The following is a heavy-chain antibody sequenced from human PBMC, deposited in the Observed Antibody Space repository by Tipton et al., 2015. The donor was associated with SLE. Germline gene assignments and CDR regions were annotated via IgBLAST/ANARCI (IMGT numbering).Heavy chain of an antibody. CDR2: IYHSGST. CDR1: GYSISSGYY. V-gene: IGHV4-38-2*02. J-gene: IGHJ3*02. D-gene: IGHD3-10*01. CDR3: ARDPHMVQGSNAFDI. Sequence: TLSLTCAVSGYSISSGYYWGGIRQPPGKGLEWIGSIYHSGSTYYNPSLKRRVTISVDTSKNQFSLKLSSVTAADTAVYYCARDPHMVQGSNAFDIWGQGTMVTVSS.